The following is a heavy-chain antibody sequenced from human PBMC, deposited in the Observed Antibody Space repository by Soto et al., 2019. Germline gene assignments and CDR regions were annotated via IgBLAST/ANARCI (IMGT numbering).Heavy chain of an antibody. V-gene: IGHV1-69*14. CDR3: ARDKDRLQLGGNYYYILDV. Sequence: QVQLVQSGAEVKKPGSSVKVSCKASGGTFSTSAISWVRQAPGQGLEWVGGIMPVFATPDYAQNFQGRVTXTXDKXTTTAYLELTSLRADDTAVYYCARDKDRLQLGGNYYYILDVWGQGTAITVSS. CDR1: GGTFSTSA. J-gene: IGHJ6*02. CDR2: IMPVFATP. D-gene: IGHD1-1*01.